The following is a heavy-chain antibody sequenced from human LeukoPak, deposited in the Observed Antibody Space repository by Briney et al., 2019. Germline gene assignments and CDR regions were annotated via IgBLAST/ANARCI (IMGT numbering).Heavy chain of an antibody. Sequence: SETLSLTCTVSGGSISSYYWSWIRQPAGKGLEWVGRIYTSGSTNYNPSLKSRVTMSVDTSKNQFSLKLSSVTAADTAVYYCARDRFDCSSTSCYGGWFDPWGQGTLVTVSS. CDR3: ARDRFDCSSTSCYGGWFDP. J-gene: IGHJ5*02. V-gene: IGHV4-4*07. CDR1: GGSISSYY. D-gene: IGHD2-2*01. CDR2: IYTSGST.